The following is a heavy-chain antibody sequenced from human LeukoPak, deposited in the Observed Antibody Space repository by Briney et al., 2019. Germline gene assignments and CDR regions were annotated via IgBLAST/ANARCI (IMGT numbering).Heavy chain of an antibody. Sequence: SETLSLTCTVSGGSISSSNYHWGWIRQPPGKGLEWIGRIYYSGSTYYNPSLKSRVTISVDTSKNQFSLKLSSVTAADTAVYYCARTNYYDSSAYYSFDYWGQGTLVTVSS. J-gene: IGHJ4*02. CDR1: GGSISSSNYH. CDR3: ARTNYYDSSAYYSFDY. D-gene: IGHD3-22*01. CDR2: IYYSGST. V-gene: IGHV4-39*01.